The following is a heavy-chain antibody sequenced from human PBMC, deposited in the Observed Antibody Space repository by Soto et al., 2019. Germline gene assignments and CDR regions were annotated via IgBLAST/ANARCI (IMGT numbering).Heavy chain of an antibody. Sequence: GASVKVSCKASGYTFTSYYMHWVRQAPGQGLEWMGIINPSGGSTSYAQKFQGRVTMTRDTSTSTVYMELSSLRSEDTAVYYCAGVPYSSSWPHYYYYGMDVWGQGTTVTVSS. V-gene: IGHV1-46*01. D-gene: IGHD6-13*01. J-gene: IGHJ6*02. CDR3: AGVPYSSSWPHYYYYGMDV. CDR1: GYTFTSYY. CDR2: INPSGGST.